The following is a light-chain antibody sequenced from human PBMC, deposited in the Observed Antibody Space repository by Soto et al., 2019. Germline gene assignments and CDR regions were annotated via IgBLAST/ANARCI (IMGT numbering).Light chain of an antibody. CDR1: QGIIDY. CDR3: QKYNTAPQT. Sequence: DIQMTQSPSSLSASVGDRVTITCRASQGIIDYLAWYQHKPGKAPNLLIYAASTLHSGVPSRFSGSGSGTDSTLTISNLQPEDVGTYYCQKYNTAPQTFGPGTKVEIK. V-gene: IGKV1-27*01. J-gene: IGKJ1*01. CDR2: AAS.